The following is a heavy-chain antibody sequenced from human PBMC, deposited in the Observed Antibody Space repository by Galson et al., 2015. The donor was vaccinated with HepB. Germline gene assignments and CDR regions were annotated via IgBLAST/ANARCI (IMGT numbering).Heavy chain of an antibody. V-gene: IGHV4-39*07. J-gene: IGHJ4*02. CDR3: ARVGYGGNEVPIDY. CDR2: IYYSGST. D-gene: IGHD4-23*01. Sequence: ETLSLTCTVSGGSISSSSYYWGWIRQPPGKGLEWIGSIYYSGSTYYNPSLKSRVTISVDTSKNQFSLKLNSVTAADTAVYYCARVGYGGNEVPIDYWGQGTLVTVSS. CDR1: GGSISSSSYY.